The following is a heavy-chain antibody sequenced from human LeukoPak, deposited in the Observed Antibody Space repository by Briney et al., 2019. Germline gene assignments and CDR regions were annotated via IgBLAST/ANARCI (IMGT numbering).Heavy chain of an antibody. J-gene: IGHJ4*02. CDR1: GYTFTGYY. CDR2: INPNSGGT. D-gene: IGHD2-21*01. CDR3: ARLCGGECYSPASDY. V-gene: IGHV1-2*02. Sequence: ASVKVSCKASGYTFTGYYMHWVRQAPGQGLEWMGWINPNSGGTNYAQKFQGRVTMTRDTSISTAYMELSSLRSDDTAVYYCARLCGGECYSPASDYWGQGTLVTVSS.